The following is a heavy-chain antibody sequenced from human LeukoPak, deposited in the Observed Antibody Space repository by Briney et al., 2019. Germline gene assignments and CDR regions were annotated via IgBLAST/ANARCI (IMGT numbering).Heavy chain of an antibody. Sequence: GGSLRLSCAASGFTFSNAWMSWVRQAPGKGLEWVGRIKSKTDGGTTDYPAPVKGRFTISRDDSKNTLYLQMNSLKTEDPAVYYCTTVDIVATIQGGFWYYGMDVWGQGTTVTVSS. V-gene: IGHV3-15*01. J-gene: IGHJ6*02. CDR2: IKSKTDGGTT. CDR1: GFTFSNAW. D-gene: IGHD5-12*01. CDR3: TTVDIVATIQGGFWYYGMDV.